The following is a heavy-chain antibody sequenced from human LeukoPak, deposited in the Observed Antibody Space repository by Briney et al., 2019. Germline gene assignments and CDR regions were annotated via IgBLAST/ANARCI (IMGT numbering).Heavy chain of an antibody. J-gene: IGHJ4*02. Sequence: GGSLRLSCAASGFTFSRYSMNWVRQAPGKGLEWVSSVSSSSSFIYYADSVKGRFTISRDNAKNSLYLQMNSLRAEDTAVYYCARGRTGTAVYWGQGTLVTVSS. D-gene: IGHD1-1*01. CDR2: VSSSSSFI. V-gene: IGHV3-21*01. CDR1: GFTFSRYS. CDR3: ARGRTGTAVY.